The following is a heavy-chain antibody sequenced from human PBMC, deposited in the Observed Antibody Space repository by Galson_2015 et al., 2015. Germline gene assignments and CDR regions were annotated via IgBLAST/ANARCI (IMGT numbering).Heavy chain of an antibody. J-gene: IGHJ6*02. CDR3: ARGPDNDNVVVPAAIVYYSYYGMDV. V-gene: IGHV3-48*02. Sequence: SLRLSCAASGFTFSSYSMNWVRQAPGKGLEWVSYISRSSSTIYYADSVTGRFTISRDNAKNSLYLQMNSLRDEDTAVYYCARGPDNDNVVVPAAIVYYSYYGMDVWGQGTPVTVPS. D-gene: IGHD2-2*02. CDR2: ISRSSSTI. CDR1: GFTFSSYS.